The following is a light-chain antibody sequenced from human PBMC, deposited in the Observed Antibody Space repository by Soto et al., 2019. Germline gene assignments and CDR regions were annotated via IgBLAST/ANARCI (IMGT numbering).Light chain of an antibody. CDR1: QDISNY. CDR3: LQHKSYPLT. Sequence: DIQMTQSPSAMSASVGDRVTITCRASQDISNYLAWFQQKPGKVPKRLIYDASSLQSGVPGRFSGSGSGIEFTLTNSSLQPEDFATYYCLQHKSYPLTFGGGTKVEIK. V-gene: IGKV1-17*03. J-gene: IGKJ4*01. CDR2: DAS.